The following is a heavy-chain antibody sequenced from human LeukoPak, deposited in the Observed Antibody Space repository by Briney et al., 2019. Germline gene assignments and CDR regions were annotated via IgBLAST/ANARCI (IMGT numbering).Heavy chain of an antibody. J-gene: IGHJ4*02. Sequence: GESLRISCKGPGHSFTSYWISWVRQMPGKGLEWMGRIDPSDSYTNYSPSFQGHVTISADKSISTAYLQWSSLKASDTAMYYCARQGLLWFGELLPPFDYWGQGTLVTVSS. V-gene: IGHV5-10-1*01. CDR3: ARQGLLWFGELLPPFDY. CDR2: IDPSDSYT. CDR1: GHSFTSYW. D-gene: IGHD3-10*01.